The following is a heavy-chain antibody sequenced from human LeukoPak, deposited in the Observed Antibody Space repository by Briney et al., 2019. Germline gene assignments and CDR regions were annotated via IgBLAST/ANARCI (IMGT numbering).Heavy chain of an antibody. J-gene: IGHJ4*02. Sequence: GGSLRLSCVVSGFDLSDYYMSWIRQAPGKGLEWISYISGSGGNIYFADSVKGRFTMSRDNARGSLYLQMNSLTADDTAIYYCVRRRDYFDYWGQGTLVTVSS. CDR2: ISGSGGNI. V-gene: IGHV3-11*01. CDR1: GFDLSDYY. CDR3: VRRRDYFDY.